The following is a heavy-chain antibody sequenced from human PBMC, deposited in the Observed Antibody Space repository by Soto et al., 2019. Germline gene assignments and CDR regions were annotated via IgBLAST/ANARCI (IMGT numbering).Heavy chain of an antibody. J-gene: IGHJ3*02. D-gene: IGHD1-26*01. CDR2: IKSKTDGGTT. CDR1: GFTFSNAW. V-gene: IGHV3-15*07. Sequence: GGSLRLSCAASGFTFSNAWMNWVRQAPGKGLEWVGRIKSKTDGGTTDYAAPVKGRFTISRDDSKNTLYLQMNSLKTEDTAVYYCTTDSVSYSGIFRAGYHNDAFDIWGQGTMVTVSS. CDR3: TTDSVSYSGIFRAGYHNDAFDI.